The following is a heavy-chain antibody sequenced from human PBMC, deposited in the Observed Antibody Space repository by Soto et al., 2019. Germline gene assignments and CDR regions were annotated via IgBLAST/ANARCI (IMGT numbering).Heavy chain of an antibody. Sequence: ASVEVSCKASGYTFTGYYMHWVRQAPGQGLEWMGWINPNSGGTNYAQKFQGRVTMTRDTSISTAYMELSGLRSDDTAVYYCARGRRDFWSGYYYYYGMDVWGQGTTVTVS. D-gene: IGHD3-3*01. CDR3: ARGRRDFWSGYYYYYGMDV. V-gene: IGHV1-2*02. CDR2: INPNSGGT. CDR1: GYTFTGYY. J-gene: IGHJ6*02.